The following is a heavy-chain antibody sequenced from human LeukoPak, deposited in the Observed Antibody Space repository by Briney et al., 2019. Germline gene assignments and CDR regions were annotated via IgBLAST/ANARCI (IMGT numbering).Heavy chain of an antibody. J-gene: IGHJ4*02. CDR3: ARGGRELWWRAKTIGPHFDY. CDR2: MFLSGTT. V-gene: IGHV4-4*02. CDR1: GDSINSLDL. D-gene: IGHD2-21*01. Sequence: SETLSLTCTVSGDSINSLDLWSWVRQPPGKGLEWIGEMFLSGTTHSNPSVKSRVTISVDTSKNQFSLKLSSATAADTAVYYCARGGRELWWRAKTIGPHFDYWGQGTLVTVSS.